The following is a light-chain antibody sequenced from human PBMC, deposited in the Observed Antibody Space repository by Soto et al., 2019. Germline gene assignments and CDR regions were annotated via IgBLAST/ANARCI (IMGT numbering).Light chain of an antibody. Sequence: QSVLTQPPSASGTPGQRVTISCSGGSSNIGINSVSWYQQLPGTAPKLLIYNNNQRPSGVPDRFSGSKSGTSASLAISGLQYGAEADYYCAAWDDSMNGYVFGTGTKVTVL. V-gene: IGLV1-44*01. CDR1: SSNIGINS. J-gene: IGLJ1*01. CDR3: AAWDDSMNGYV. CDR2: NNN.